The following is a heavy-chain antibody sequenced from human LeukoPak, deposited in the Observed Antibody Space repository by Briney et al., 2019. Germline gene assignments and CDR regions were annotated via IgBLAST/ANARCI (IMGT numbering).Heavy chain of an antibody. Sequence: GGSLRLSCAASGFTFSSYWMHWVRQAPGKGRVWVSRINSDGSSTSYADSVKGRFTISRDNAKNTLYLRMNSLRAEDTAVYYCASLDGGPFDYWGQGTLVTVSS. V-gene: IGHV3-74*01. J-gene: IGHJ4*02. CDR1: GFTFSSYW. CDR2: INSDGSST. D-gene: IGHD2-15*01. CDR3: ASLDGGPFDY.